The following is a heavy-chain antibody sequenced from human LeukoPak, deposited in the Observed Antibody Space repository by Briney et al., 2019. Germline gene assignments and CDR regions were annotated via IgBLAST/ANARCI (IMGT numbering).Heavy chain of an antibody. CDR2: IYHSGST. J-gene: IGHJ3*02. CDR1: GGSISSGGYY. V-gene: IGHV4-30-2*01. D-gene: IGHD6-13*01. CDR3: ARQPPNLAAAAPFTFDI. Sequence: PSETLSLTCTVSGGSISSGGYYWSWIRQPPGKGLEWIGYIYHSGSTYYNPSLKSRVTISVDRSKNQFSLKLSSVTAADTAVYYCARQPPNLAAAAPFTFDIWGQGTMVTVSS.